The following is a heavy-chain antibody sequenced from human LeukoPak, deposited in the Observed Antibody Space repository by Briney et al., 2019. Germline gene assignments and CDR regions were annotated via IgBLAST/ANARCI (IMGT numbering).Heavy chain of an antibody. V-gene: IGHV5-51*01. CDR3: ARTLSMGPFDI. D-gene: IGHD1-26*01. CDR2: IFPGDSDI. CDR1: GYTFINYW. J-gene: IGHJ3*02. Sequence: GESLKISCKGSGYTFINYWIAWVRQVPGRGLEWMGIIFPGDSDIRYSPSFQGQVTISADRSISTTFLQWSSLKASDTAVYYCARTLSMGPFDIWGQGTMVTVSS.